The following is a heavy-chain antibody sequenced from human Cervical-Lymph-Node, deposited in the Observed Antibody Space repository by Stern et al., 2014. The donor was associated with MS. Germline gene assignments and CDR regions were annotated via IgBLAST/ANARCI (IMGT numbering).Heavy chain of an antibody. CDR3: ARDKEDTNMAFRYFDN. D-gene: IGHD5-18*01. Sequence: DQLVESGSGLVKPSQTLSLTCTVSGGSVGSGSYDWSWIRQPAGKGLEWIGRIYTTGSTYYNPSLKSRVSISIDTSKNQFSLQLPSVTAADTAVYYCARDKEDTNMAFRYFDNWGQGTLVTVSS. J-gene: IGHJ4*02. V-gene: IGHV4-61*02. CDR1: GGSVGSGSYD. CDR2: IYTTGST.